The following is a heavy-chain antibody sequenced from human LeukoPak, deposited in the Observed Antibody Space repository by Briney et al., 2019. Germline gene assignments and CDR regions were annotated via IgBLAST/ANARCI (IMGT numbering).Heavy chain of an antibody. V-gene: IGHV7-4-1*02. CDR3: ARGAGGFLEWSPLDV. CDR2: INTNTGNP. J-gene: IGHJ6*04. CDR1: GYTFTGYY. D-gene: IGHD3-3*01. Sequence: ASVKVSCKASGYTFTGYYMHWVRQAPGQGLEWMGWINTNTGNPTYAQGFTGRFVFSLDTSVSTAYLQISSLKAEDTAVYYCARGAGGFLEWSPLDVWGKGTTVTVSS.